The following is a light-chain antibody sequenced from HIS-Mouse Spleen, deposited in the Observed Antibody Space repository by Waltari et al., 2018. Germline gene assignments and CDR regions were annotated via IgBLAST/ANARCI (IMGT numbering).Light chain of an antibody. CDR3: QSADSSGTYVV. V-gene: IGLV3-25*03. J-gene: IGLJ2*01. Sequence: SYELTQPPSVSVSPGQTARITCSGDALPKQHAYWYQQKPGQAPVRVIYKDRERPSGIPERFSGSSSGTTVTLTISGVQAEDEADYYCQSADSSGTYVVFGGGTKLTVL. CDR2: KDR. CDR1: ALPKQH.